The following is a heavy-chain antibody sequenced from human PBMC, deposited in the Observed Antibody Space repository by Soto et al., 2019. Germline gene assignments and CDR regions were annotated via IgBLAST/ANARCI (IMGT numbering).Heavy chain of an antibody. V-gene: IGHV4-31*03. CDR1: GGSISRGGYY. CDR3: VRHSGGTFDS. CDR2: IYYSGST. J-gene: IGHJ4*02. D-gene: IGHD2-15*01. Sequence: SETLSLTCTVSGGSISRGGYYWSWIRQHPGKGLEWIGYIYYSGSTYYNPSLKSRVTISVDTSKNQFSLKLSSVTAADTVVYYCVRHSGGTFDSWGQGIPVTVS.